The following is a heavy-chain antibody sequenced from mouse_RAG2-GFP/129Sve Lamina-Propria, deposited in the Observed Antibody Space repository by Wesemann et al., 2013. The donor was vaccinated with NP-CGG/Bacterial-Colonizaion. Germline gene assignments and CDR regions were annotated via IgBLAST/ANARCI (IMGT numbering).Heavy chain of an antibody. J-gene: IGHJ2*01. CDR3: ARSRLTGRAGFDY. CDR2: IYTGDGDT. Sequence: GASVKISCKASGYAFSSSWMNWVKQRPGKGLEWIGRIYTGDGDTNYNGKFKGKATLTADKSSSTAYMQLSSLTSEDSAVYFCARSRLTGRAGFDYWGQGTTLTVSS. CDR1: GYAFSSSW. V-gene: IGHV1-82*01. D-gene: IGHD4-1*01.